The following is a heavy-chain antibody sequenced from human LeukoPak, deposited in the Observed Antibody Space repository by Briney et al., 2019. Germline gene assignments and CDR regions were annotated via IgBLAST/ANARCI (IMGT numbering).Heavy chain of an antibody. J-gene: IGHJ4*02. CDR3: AKTTIAAVGAHFDH. Sequence: GSLRLSCLASGFTFPTYGMHWVRQAPGKGLEWVALIYFDGSKKYHADSVKGRFTISRDNSNNTLYLEMNRLRVEDTAIYYCAKTTIAAVGAHFDHWGQGDLVTVSS. CDR2: IYFDGSKK. CDR1: GFTFPTYG. V-gene: IGHV3-33*03. D-gene: IGHD6-13*01.